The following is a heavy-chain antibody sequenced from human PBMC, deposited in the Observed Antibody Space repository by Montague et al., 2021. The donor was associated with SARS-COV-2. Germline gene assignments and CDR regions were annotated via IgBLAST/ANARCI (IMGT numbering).Heavy chain of an antibody. Sequence: SETLSLTCAVYGGSFSVYYWSWIRQPPGKGLEWIGEINHSGSTNYNPSLKSRVTISVDTSKNQVSLKLSSVTAVDTAVYYCARMRFFDWPPHYYMDVWGKGTTVTVSS. D-gene: IGHD3-9*01. CDR1: GGSFSVYY. V-gene: IGHV4-34*01. CDR2: INHSGST. CDR3: ARMRFFDWPPHYYMDV. J-gene: IGHJ6*03.